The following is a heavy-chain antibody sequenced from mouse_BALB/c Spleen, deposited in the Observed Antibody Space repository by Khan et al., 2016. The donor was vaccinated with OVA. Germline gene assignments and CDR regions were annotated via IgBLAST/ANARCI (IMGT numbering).Heavy chain of an antibody. V-gene: IGHV5-6*01. D-gene: IGHD1-1*01. CDR1: GFTFSTYG. CDR3: ARLAYYYNSEAVAY. CDR2: ISSGGSYT. J-gene: IGHJ3*01. Sequence: EVQLVESGGDLVKPGGSLKLSCAASGFTFSTYGMSWVRQTPDKRLEWVATISSGGSYTYYPDSVKGRFTISRDNAKNTLNLQMRSLKSADTAMYYGARLAYYYNSEAVAYWGQGTLVTVSA.